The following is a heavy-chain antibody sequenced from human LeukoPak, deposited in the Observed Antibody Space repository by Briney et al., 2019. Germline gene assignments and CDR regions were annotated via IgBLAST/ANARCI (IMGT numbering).Heavy chain of an antibody. Sequence: GESLKISCKASGYTFTGYYIHWVRQPPGQGLEWMGWISGYNGYTNYAQKFQFRVTMTTDTSTSTAYMELRSLTSDDTAVYYCARDKAVTTELTQYFHHWGQGTLVTVSS. CDR3: ARDKAVTTELTQYFHH. D-gene: IGHD4-11*01. V-gene: IGHV1-18*04. CDR2: ISGYNGYT. J-gene: IGHJ1*01. CDR1: GYTFTGYY.